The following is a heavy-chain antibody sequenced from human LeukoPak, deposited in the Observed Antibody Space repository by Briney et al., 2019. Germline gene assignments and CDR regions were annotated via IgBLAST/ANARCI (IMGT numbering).Heavy chain of an antibody. V-gene: IGHV4-34*01. CDR1: GGSFSGYY. CDR2: INHSGST. CDR3: ARVDYYDSSGYYYHY. D-gene: IGHD3-22*01. Sequence: PSETLSLTCAVYGGSFSGYYWSWIRQPPGEGLEWIGEINHSGSTNYNPSLKSRVTISVDTSKNQFSLKLSSVTAADTAVYYCARVDYYDSSGYYYHYWGQGTLVTVSS. J-gene: IGHJ4*02.